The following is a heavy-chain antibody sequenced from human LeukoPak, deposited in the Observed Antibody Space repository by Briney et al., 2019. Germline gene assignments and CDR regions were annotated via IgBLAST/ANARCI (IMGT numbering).Heavy chain of an antibody. D-gene: IGHD3-3*01. CDR3: TSAATDYYDFWSGYDY. Sequence: PGGSLRLSCTASGFTFGDYAMSRVRQAPGKGLGWGGFISSKAYGGTTEYAASVKGRFTISRDDSKSIAYLQMNSLKTEDTAVYYCTSAATDYYDFWSGYDYWGQGTLVTVSS. J-gene: IGHJ4*02. V-gene: IGHV3-49*04. CDR2: ISSKAYGGTT. CDR1: GFTFGDYA.